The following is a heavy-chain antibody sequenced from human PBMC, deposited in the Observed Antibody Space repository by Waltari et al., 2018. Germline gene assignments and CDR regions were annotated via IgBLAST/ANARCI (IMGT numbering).Heavy chain of an antibody. J-gene: IGHJ4*02. Sequence: EVQLVESGGGLVKPGGYLRLYCAASGFTFSDAWMSWVRQAPGKGLEWVGRVKSKTDGGSTDYAAPVKGRFTVSRDDSKNTLYLQMNSLKTEDTAAYYCTTDPNISGPKGYWGQGTLVTVSS. CDR3: TTDPNISGPKGY. CDR2: VKSKTDGGST. D-gene: IGHD6-19*01. CDR1: GFTFSDAW. V-gene: IGHV3-15*01.